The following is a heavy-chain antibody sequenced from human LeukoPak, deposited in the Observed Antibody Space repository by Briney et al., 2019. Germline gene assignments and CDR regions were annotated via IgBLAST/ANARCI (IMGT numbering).Heavy chain of an antibody. D-gene: IGHD2-8*02. J-gene: IGHJ4*02. CDR1: GFTFDDYA. Sequence: GGSLRLSCAASGFTFDDYAMHWVRQSPGKGLEWVSGISWNSGSKAYADSVKGRFTISRDNAKNSLYLQMNSLRAEDTALYYCAKGLVVATDLPGGYFDSWGQGILVTVSS. V-gene: IGHV3-9*01. CDR2: ISWNSGSK. CDR3: AKGLVVATDLPGGYFDS.